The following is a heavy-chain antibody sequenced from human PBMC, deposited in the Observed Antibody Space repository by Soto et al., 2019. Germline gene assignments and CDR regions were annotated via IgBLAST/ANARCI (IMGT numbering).Heavy chain of an antibody. CDR2: ISYDGSNK. J-gene: IGHJ4*02. CDR3: AKDRYYGSGSAFDY. Sequence: QVQLVESGGGVVQPGRSLRLSCAASGFTFSSYGMHWVRQAPGKGLEWVAVISYDGSNKYYADSVKGRFTISRDNSKNTLYLQMNSLRAEDTAVYYCAKDRYYGSGSAFDYWGQGTLLTVSS. CDR1: GFTFSSYG. V-gene: IGHV3-30*18. D-gene: IGHD3-10*01.